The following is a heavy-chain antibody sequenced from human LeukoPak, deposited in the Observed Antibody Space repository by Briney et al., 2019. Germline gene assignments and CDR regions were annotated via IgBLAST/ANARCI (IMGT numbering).Heavy chain of an antibody. J-gene: IGHJ4*02. CDR3: ARGFHRYNYDSGAYSVY. D-gene: IGHD3-22*01. V-gene: IGHV3-48*01. CDR1: GFIFTSYS. CDR2: ISSSSSTI. Sequence: AGGSLRLSYAASGFIFTSYSMNWVRQAPGKGLEWISYISSSSSTIYYADSVRGRFTISRDNAKNSLYLQMNSLRAEDTAVYYCARGFHRYNYDSGAYSVYWGQGTLVTVSS.